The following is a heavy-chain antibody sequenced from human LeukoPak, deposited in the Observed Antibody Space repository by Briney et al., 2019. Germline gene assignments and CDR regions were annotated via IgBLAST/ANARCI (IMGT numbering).Heavy chain of an antibody. CDR2: MNRNSGNT. D-gene: IGHD2-2*01. CDR3: ARGGYQLLDAFDI. Sequence: ASVKVSCKASGYTFNSYDINWGRQGPGQGQGWMGWMNRNSGNTGYAQKFQGSVTINRNTSISTAYMELSSLRSEDTAVYYCARGGYQLLDAFDIWGQGTMVTVSS. CDR1: GYTFNSYD. J-gene: IGHJ3*02. V-gene: IGHV1-8*03.